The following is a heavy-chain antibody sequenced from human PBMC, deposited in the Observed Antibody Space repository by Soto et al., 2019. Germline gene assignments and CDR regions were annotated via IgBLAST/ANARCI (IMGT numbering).Heavy chain of an antibody. CDR3: ARATIFGVVIREGVWFDP. J-gene: IGHJ5*02. Sequence: GGSLRLSCAASGFTFSDYYMSWIRQAPGKGLEWVSYISSSGSTIYYADSVKGRFTISRDNAKNSLYLQMNSLRAEDTAVYYCARATIFGVVIREGVWFDPWGQGTLVTVSS. CDR2: ISSSGSTI. V-gene: IGHV3-11*01. CDR1: GFTFSDYY. D-gene: IGHD3-3*01.